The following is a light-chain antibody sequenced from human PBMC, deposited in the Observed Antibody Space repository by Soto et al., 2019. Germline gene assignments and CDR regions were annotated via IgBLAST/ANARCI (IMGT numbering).Light chain of an antibody. CDR1: QSVSSK. CDR3: QQYNNWPPIT. Sequence: EIVLTQSPATLSLSPGERATLSCRASQSVSSKLAWYQQKPGQAPRLLIYGASTRATGIPARFSGSGSGTEFTLSISSLQSEDFAVYYCQQYNNWPPITFGQGTRLEI. J-gene: IGKJ5*01. V-gene: IGKV3D-15*01. CDR2: GAS.